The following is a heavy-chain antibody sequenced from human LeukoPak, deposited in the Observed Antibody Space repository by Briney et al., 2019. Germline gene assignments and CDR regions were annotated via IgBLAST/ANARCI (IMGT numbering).Heavy chain of an antibody. J-gene: IGHJ4*02. CDR2: ISAYNGNT. CDR1: GGTFSSYA. V-gene: IGHV1-18*01. D-gene: IGHD1-14*01. CDR3: ARHRAEHLGPDY. Sequence: ASVKVSCKASGGTFSSYAISWVRQAPGQGLEWMGWISAYNGNTNYAQKVQGRVTMTTDTSTSTAYMELRSLRSDDTAVYYCARHRAEHLGPDYWGQGTLVTVSS.